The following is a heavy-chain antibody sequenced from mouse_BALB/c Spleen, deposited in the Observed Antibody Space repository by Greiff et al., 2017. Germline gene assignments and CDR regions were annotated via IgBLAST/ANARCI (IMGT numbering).Heavy chain of an antibody. D-gene: IGHD2-1*01. V-gene: IGHV3-2*02. CDR3: ARGYGNYHPWFAY. CDR2: IRYSGST. Sequence: EVQLQQSGPGLVKPSQSLSLTCTVTGYSITSDYAWNWIRQFPGNKLEWMGYIRYSGSTSYNPSLKSRISITRDTSKNQFFLQLNSVTTEDTATYYCARGYGNYHPWFAYWGQGTLVTVSA. CDR1: GYSITSDYA. J-gene: IGHJ3*01.